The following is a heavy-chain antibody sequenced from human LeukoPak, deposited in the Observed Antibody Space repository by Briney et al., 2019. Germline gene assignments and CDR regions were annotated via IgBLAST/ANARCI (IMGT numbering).Heavy chain of an antibody. CDR2: ITTSGNTI. J-gene: IGHJ4*02. D-gene: IGHD1-14*01. Sequence: GGSLRLSCAASGFTFSDYYMTWIRQAPGKGLEWVSYITTSGNTIHYADSVKGRFTISRDNAKNSLYLQMNGLRAEDTAVYYCAIDDGIRTVDYWGQGTLVTVSS. V-gene: IGHV3-11*04. CDR3: AIDDGIRTVDY. CDR1: GFTFSDYY.